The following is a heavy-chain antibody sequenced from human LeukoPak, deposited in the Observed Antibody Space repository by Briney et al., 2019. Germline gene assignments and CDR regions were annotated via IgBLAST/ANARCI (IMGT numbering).Heavy chain of an antibody. CDR3: ARINYYDFWSGQFDY. CDR2: INPNSGGT. CDR1: GYTFTGYY. V-gene: IGHV1-2*02. J-gene: IGHJ4*02. D-gene: IGHD3-3*01. Sequence: GASVKVSCKASGYTFTGYYMRWVRQAPGQGLEWMGWINPNSGGTNYAQKLQGRVTMTRDTSISTAYMELSRLRSDDTAVYYGARINYYDFWSGQFDYWGQGTLVAVSS.